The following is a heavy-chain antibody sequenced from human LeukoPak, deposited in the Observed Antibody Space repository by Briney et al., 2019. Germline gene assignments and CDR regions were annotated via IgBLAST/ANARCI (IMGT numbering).Heavy chain of an antibody. CDR2: ISSSGSTI. V-gene: IGHV3-11*01. CDR1: GFTFSDYY. Sequence: GGSRRLSCAASGFTFSDYYMSWIRQAPGKGLEWVLYISSSGSTIYYADSVKGRFTISRDNAKNSLYLQMNSLRAEDTAVYYCARESVDTAMAGYYYYYGMDVWGQGTTVTVSS. J-gene: IGHJ6*02. CDR3: ARESVDTAMAGYYYYYGMDV. D-gene: IGHD5-18*01.